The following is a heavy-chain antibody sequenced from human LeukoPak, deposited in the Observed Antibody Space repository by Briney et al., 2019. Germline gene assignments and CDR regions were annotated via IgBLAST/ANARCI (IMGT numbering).Heavy chain of an antibody. CDR2: FDPEDGET. J-gene: IGHJ4*02. V-gene: IGHV1-24*01. CDR1: GYTLTELS. D-gene: IGHD1-26*01. CDR3: ARDRYSGSYYDYFDY. Sequence: ASVKISGKGSGYTLTELSMLRVRQAPGKGLEWLGGFDPEDGETIYAQKFQGRVTMTEDTSTDTAYMELSSLRSEDTAVYYCARDRYSGSYYDYFDYWGQGTLVTVSS.